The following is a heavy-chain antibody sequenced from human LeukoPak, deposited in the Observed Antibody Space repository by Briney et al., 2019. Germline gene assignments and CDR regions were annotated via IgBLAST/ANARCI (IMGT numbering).Heavy chain of an antibody. D-gene: IGHD3-22*01. CDR2: ITNSGNSK. Sequence: GGSLRLSCAASESTFSSYSMNWVRQAPGKGLEWVSYITNSGNSKSYADSVKGRFTISRDNTKNSLYLQMNGLRAEDTAVYYCARTRSSGYLTSDYWGQGILVTVSS. CDR1: ESTFSSYS. V-gene: IGHV3-48*01. CDR3: ARTRSSGYLTSDY. J-gene: IGHJ4*02.